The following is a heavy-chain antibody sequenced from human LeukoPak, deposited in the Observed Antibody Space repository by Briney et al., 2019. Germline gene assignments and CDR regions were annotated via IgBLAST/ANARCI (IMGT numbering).Heavy chain of an antibody. J-gene: IGHJ3*02. Sequence: GRSLRLSCAASGFTFGSHTMHWVRQAPGKGLEWVAVISYDGGNKYYADSVKGRFTISRDNSKNTLYLQMNSLRAEDTAVYYCAKGFPGITGTTAFDIWGQGIMVTVSS. D-gene: IGHD1-14*01. V-gene: IGHV3-30-3*01. CDR3: AKGFPGITGTTAFDI. CDR1: GFTFGSHT. CDR2: ISYDGGNK.